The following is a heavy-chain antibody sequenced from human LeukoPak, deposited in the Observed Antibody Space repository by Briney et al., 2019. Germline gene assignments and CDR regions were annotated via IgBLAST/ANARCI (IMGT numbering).Heavy chain of an antibody. D-gene: IGHD3-10*01. V-gene: IGHV3-15*01. CDR2: VKSRSAGETT. J-gene: IGHJ4*02. CDR1: GFSISNDW. Sequence: GGSLRLSCAASGFSISNDWMSWVRQAPGKGLEWVARVKSRSAGETTDYAAPVKGRFTISRDDSKNTLYLQMNSLKTEDTAVYYCTLIQGWGSGSYYRDFWGQGTTVTVSS. CDR3: TLIQGWGSGSYYRDF.